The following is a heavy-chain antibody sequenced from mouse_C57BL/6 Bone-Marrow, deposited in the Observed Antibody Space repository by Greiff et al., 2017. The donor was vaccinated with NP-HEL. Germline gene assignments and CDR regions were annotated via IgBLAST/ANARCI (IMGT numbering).Heavy chain of an antibody. Sequence: QVQLKEPGAELVKPGASVKLSCKASGYTFTSYWMQWVKQRPGQGLEWIGEIDPSDSYTNYNQKFKGKATLTVDTSSSTAYIQLSSLTSEDSAVYYCARWDYGISMDYWGQGTSVTVSS. CDR3: ARWDYGISMDY. V-gene: IGHV1-50*01. J-gene: IGHJ4*01. CDR2: IDPSDSYT. CDR1: GYTFTSYW. D-gene: IGHD1-1*01.